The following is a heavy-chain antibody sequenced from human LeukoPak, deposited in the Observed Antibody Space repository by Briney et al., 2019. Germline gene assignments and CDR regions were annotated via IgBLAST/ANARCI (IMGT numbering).Heavy chain of an antibody. CDR3: ARPLYPGIAAASATAY. CDR1: GFTFSSYS. V-gene: IGHV3-48*04. Sequence: GGSLRLSCAASGFTFSSYSMNWVRQAPGKGLEWVSHISSGSSTIYYADSVKGRFTMSRDNAQNSLYLQMNSLRVEDTAVYYCARPLYPGIAAASATAYWGQGTLVTVSS. D-gene: IGHD6-13*01. J-gene: IGHJ4*02. CDR2: ISSGSSTI.